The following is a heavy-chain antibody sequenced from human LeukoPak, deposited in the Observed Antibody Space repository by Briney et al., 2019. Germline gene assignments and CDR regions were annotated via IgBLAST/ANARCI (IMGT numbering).Heavy chain of an antibody. CDR2: TIPIFGTA. J-gene: IGHJ5*02. V-gene: IGHV1-69*06. CDR3: EKDASEAEEVGSGVNWFDP. CDR1: GCSFSSYA. Sequence: SVNVSCKASGCSFSSYANSWVRQAPGQGLEWKGGTIPIFGTANYAQKFHGRVRITANKSTSTAYMELSSLRPESTDVYYCEKDASEAEEVGSGVNWFDPWGQGTLVTVSS. D-gene: IGHD3-10*01.